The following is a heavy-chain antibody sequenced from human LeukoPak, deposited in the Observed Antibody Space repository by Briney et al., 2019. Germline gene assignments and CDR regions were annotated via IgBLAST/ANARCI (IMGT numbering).Heavy chain of an antibody. Sequence: PSETLSLTCTVSGGSISSGDYYWSWIRQPPGKGLEWIGYIYYSGSTYYNPSLKSRVTISVDTSKNQFSLKLSSVTAADTAVYYCARTQYVVVPAAIQAIALYYFDYWGQGTLVTVSS. CDR2: IYYSGST. V-gene: IGHV4-30-4*08. D-gene: IGHD2-2*02. J-gene: IGHJ4*02. CDR3: ARTQYVVVPAAIQAIALYYFDY. CDR1: GGSISSGDYY.